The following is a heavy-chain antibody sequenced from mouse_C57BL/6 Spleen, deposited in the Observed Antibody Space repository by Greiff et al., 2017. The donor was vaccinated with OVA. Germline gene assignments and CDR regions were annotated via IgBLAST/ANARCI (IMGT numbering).Heavy chain of an antibody. Sequence: EVHLVESGEGLVKPGGSLKLSCAASGFTFSSYAMSWVRQTPEKRLEWVAYISSGGDYIYYADTVKGRFTISRDNARNTLYLQMSSLKSEDTAMYYCTRDGYYGSSYGGYAMDYWGQGTSVTVSS. J-gene: IGHJ4*01. CDR1: GFTFSSYA. CDR2: ISSGGDYI. D-gene: IGHD1-1*01. CDR3: TRDGYYGSSYGGYAMDY. V-gene: IGHV5-9-1*02.